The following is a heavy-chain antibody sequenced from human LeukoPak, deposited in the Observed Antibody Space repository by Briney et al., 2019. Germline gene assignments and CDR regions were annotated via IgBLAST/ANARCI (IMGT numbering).Heavy chain of an antibody. Sequence: GGSLRLSCAASGFTFSSYAMSWVRQAPGKGLEWVSGISGSGGHTYYADSVKGRFTISRDNSKNTLYLQMNSLRAEDTAVYYCARGGSSGRSLYFDYWGQGTLVTVSS. CDR3: ARGGSSGRSLYFDY. J-gene: IGHJ4*02. V-gene: IGHV3-23*01. CDR2: ISGSGGHT. CDR1: GFTFSSYA. D-gene: IGHD3-16*01.